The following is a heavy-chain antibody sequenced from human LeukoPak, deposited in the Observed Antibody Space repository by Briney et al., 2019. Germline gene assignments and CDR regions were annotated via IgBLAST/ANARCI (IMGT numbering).Heavy chain of an antibody. J-gene: IGHJ5*02. D-gene: IGHD3-22*01. Sequence: GESLKISCKGSGYSFTSYWIGWVRQMPGKGLEWIGIIYPGDSDTRYSPSFQGQVTVSADKSISTAYLQWSSLKASDTAMYYCARHGSYYYDSSGYSDPWGQGTVVTVSS. CDR1: GYSFTSYW. CDR2: IYPGDSDT. V-gene: IGHV5-51*01. CDR3: ARHGSYYYDSSGYSDP.